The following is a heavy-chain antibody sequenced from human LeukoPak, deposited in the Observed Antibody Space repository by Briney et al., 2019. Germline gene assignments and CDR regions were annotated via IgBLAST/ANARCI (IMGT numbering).Heavy chain of an antibody. Sequence: SETLSLTCAVYGGSFSGYYWSWIRQPPGKGLEWIGEINHSGSTNYNPSLKSRVTISVDTSKNQFSLKLSSVTAADTAVYYCASPRRMRYDAFDIWGQGTMVTVSS. CDR3: ASPRRMRYDAFDI. CDR2: INHSGST. CDR1: GGSFSGYY. V-gene: IGHV4-34*01. J-gene: IGHJ3*02.